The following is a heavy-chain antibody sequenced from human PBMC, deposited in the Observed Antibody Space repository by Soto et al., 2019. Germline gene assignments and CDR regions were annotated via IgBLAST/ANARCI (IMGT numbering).Heavy chain of an antibody. Sequence: PGGSLRLSCAASGFTFSSYEMNWVRQAPGKGLEWVSYISSSGSTIYYADSVKGRFTISRDNAKNSLYLQMNSLRAEDTAVYYCAREGHDFWSGYYIDWGQGTLVTVSS. V-gene: IGHV3-48*03. D-gene: IGHD3-3*01. J-gene: IGHJ4*02. CDR2: ISSSGSTI. CDR3: AREGHDFWSGYYID. CDR1: GFTFSSYE.